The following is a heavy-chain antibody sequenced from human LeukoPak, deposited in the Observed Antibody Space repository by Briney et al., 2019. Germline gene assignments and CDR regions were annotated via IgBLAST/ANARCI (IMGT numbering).Heavy chain of an antibody. Sequence: GGSLRLSCAASGFTFSSYEMNWVRQAPGKGLEWVSYISSSSSTIYYADSVKGRFTISRDNAKNSLYLQMNSLRAEDTAVYYCARDRGIVGATPFDYWGQGTLVTVSS. CDR1: GFTFSSYE. V-gene: IGHV3-48*01. CDR2: ISSSSSTI. J-gene: IGHJ4*02. CDR3: ARDRGIVGATPFDY. D-gene: IGHD1-26*01.